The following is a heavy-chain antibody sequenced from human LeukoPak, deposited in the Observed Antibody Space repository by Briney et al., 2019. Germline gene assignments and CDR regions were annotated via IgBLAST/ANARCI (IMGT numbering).Heavy chain of an antibody. V-gene: IGHV5-51*01. Sequence: KVGESLKISCKGSAYTFNNYWIGWVRQMPGKGLEWMGIIYPSDSDTRYSPSFQGQVTFSADKSSNTAYLQWSNLWASDTAVYYCARRRQAGQSYFDSWGQGTLVTVSS. CDR2: IYPSDSDT. CDR1: AYTFNNYW. CDR3: ARRRQAGQSYFDS. J-gene: IGHJ4*02.